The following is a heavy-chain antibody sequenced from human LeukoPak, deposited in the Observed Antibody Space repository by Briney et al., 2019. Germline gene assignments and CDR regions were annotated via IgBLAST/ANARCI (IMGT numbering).Heavy chain of an antibody. J-gene: IGHJ4*02. CDR1: GYTFTSYG. CDR2: ISAYNGNT. D-gene: IGHD1-26*01. CDR3: ARDISSHGGSYYVDY. V-gene: IGHV1-18*01. Sequence: ASVKVSCKASGYTFTSYGISWVRQAPGQGLEWMGWISAYNGNTNYAQKLQGRATMTTDTSTSTAYMELRSLRSDDTAVYYCARDISSHGGSYYVDYWGQGTLVTVSS.